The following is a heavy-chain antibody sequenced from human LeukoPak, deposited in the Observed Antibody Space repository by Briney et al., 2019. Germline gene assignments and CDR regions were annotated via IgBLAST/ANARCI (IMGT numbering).Heavy chain of an antibody. CDR3: ARAELVDIVVVVAALDYYGTDV. Sequence: GASVKVSCKASGYTFTSNDIHWVRQAPGQGLEWMGIINPSGGSTSYAQKFQGRVTMTRDTSTSTVYMELRSLRSDDTAVYYCARAELVDIVVVVAALDYYGTDVWGQGTTVTVSS. CDR2: INPSGGST. J-gene: IGHJ6*02. D-gene: IGHD2-15*01. CDR1: GYTFTSND. V-gene: IGHV1-46*01.